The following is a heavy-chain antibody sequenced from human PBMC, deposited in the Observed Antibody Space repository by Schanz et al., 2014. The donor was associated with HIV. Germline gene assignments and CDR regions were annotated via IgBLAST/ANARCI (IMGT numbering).Heavy chain of an antibody. CDR3: ARGGYDSGRPFMPFEY. D-gene: IGHD3-22*01. CDR2: ILNSGTT. J-gene: IGHJ4*02. Sequence: WTWIRQHPGKGPEWIGYILNSGTTFYNPSLKSRVSISMDTSKNQFSLKLSSVTAADTAVYFCARGGYDSGRPFMPFEYWGQGSMVTVSS. V-gene: IGHV4-31*02.